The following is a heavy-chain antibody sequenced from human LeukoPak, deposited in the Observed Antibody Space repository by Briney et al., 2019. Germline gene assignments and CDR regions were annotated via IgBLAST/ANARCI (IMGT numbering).Heavy chain of an antibody. J-gene: IGHJ4*02. CDR1: GYTFIRYY. CDR2: INPSGSRT. CDR3: AKGTTGMAPRGYFDD. V-gene: IGHV1-46*01. D-gene: IGHD5-18*01. Sequence: ASVKVSCKASGYTFIRYYMHWVRQAPGQGLEWMGIINPSGSRTSYAQKFQGRVTMTRDSSTSTVYMQLSSLRSEDTAVYHCAKGTTGMAPRGYFDDWGQGTLVTVSS.